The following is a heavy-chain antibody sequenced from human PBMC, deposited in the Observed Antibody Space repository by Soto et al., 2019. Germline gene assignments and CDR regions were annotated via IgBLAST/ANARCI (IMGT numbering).Heavy chain of an antibody. CDR3: AKGSATSRPYYFDY. Sequence: EVPLLESGGGLVQPGGSLRLSCAASGFSFSNYAMSWVRQAPGKGLEWVSAIIGAGDDTFHADSVKGRLTISRDNSKNTLFLQMNSLRADDTALYYCAKGSATSRPYYFDYWGQGTLVTVSS. J-gene: IGHJ4*02. CDR2: IIGAGDDT. CDR1: GFSFSNYA. V-gene: IGHV3-23*01.